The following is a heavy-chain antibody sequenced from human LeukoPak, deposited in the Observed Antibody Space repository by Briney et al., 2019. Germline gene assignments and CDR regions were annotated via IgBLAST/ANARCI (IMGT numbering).Heavy chain of an antibody. D-gene: IGHD5-24*01. Sequence: ASVKVSCKASGYTFTGYYMHWVRQAPGQGLEWMGRIIPIFGTANYAQKFQGRVTITTDESTSTAYMELSSLRSEDTAVYYCARAGGRDGYNSPFDYWGQGTLVTVSS. CDR3: ARAGGRDGYNSPFDY. J-gene: IGHJ4*02. CDR2: IIPIFGTA. V-gene: IGHV1-69*05. CDR1: GYTFTGYY.